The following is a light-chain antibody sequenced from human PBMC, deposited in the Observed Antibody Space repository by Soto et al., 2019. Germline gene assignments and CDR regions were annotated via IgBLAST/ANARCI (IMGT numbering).Light chain of an antibody. CDR1: QSISNY. Sequence: DIQMTQSPSSLSASVGDRITITCRASQSISNYLNWYQQEPGKAPKLLIYAASSLQSGVPSRFSGSGSGTDFTLTISSLQPEDFATYSCQQSYSMPRTFGQGTKVDI. V-gene: IGKV1-39*01. J-gene: IGKJ1*01. CDR2: AAS. CDR3: QQSYSMPRT.